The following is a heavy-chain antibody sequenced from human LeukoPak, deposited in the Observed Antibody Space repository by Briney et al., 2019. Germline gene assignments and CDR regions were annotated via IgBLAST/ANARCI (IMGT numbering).Heavy chain of an antibody. Sequence: GGSLRLSCAASGFTFSSYWMSWVRQAPGKGLEWVSSISSSSSYIYYADSVKGRFTISRDNAKNSLYLQMNSLRAEDTAVYYCARDSTTFNYYGMDVWGQGTTVTVSS. V-gene: IGHV3-21*01. CDR1: GFTFSSYW. J-gene: IGHJ6*02. CDR3: ARDSTTFNYYGMDV. D-gene: IGHD2/OR15-2a*01. CDR2: ISSSSSYI.